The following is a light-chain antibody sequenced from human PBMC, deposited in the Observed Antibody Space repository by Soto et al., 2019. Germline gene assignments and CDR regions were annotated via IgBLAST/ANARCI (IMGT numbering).Light chain of an antibody. J-gene: IGLJ1*01. CDR3: SSYAGSNNPYV. CDR2: EVT. Sequence: QSVLAQPPSVSGSPGQSVTISCTVTSGDIGGYDYVSWYQQHPGKAPKLMIYEVTKRPLGVPDRFSGSKSGNTASLTVSGLQAEDEADYYCSSYAGSNNPYVFGTGTKVTVL. V-gene: IGLV2-8*01. CDR1: SGDIGGYDY.